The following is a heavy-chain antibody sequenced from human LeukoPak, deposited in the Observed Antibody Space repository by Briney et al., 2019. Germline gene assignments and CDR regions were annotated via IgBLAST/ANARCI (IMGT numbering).Heavy chain of an antibody. CDR1: GFTFSSYS. CDR2: ISSSSSYI. V-gene: IGHV3-21*01. CDR3: ARDKGLWFGESDY. J-gene: IGHJ4*02. Sequence: GGSLRLSCAASGFTFSSYSMNWVRQAPGKGLEWVSSISSSSSYIYYADSVKGRFTISRDNAKNSLYLQMNSLRAEDTAAYYCARDKGLWFGESDYWGQGTLVTVSS. D-gene: IGHD3-10*01.